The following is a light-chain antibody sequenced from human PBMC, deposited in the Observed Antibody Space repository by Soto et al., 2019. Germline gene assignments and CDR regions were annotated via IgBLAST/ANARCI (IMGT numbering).Light chain of an antibody. CDR3: QQRSNWPPRFT. CDR1: QSVSSY. Sequence: EIVLTQSPATLSLSPGERATLSCRASQSVSSYLAWYQQKPGQAPRLLIYDASNRATGLPARFSGSGSGTDFTLTISSLEPEDFAVYYCQQRSNWPPRFTFGPGTKVDIK. V-gene: IGKV3-11*01. CDR2: DAS. J-gene: IGKJ3*01.